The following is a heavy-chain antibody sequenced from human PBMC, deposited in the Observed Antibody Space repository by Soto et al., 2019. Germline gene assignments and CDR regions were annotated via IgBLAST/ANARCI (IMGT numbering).Heavy chain of an antibody. CDR3: ARDLACSGGSCYGMLDY. D-gene: IGHD2-15*01. J-gene: IGHJ4*02. CDR1: GFTFSSYG. Sequence: GGSLRLSCAASGFTFSSYGMHWVRQAPGKGLEWVAVIWYDGSNKYYADSVKGRFTISRDNSKNTLYLQMNSLRAEDTAVYYCARDLACSGGSCYGMLDYWGQGTLVTVSS. V-gene: IGHV3-33*01. CDR2: IWYDGSNK.